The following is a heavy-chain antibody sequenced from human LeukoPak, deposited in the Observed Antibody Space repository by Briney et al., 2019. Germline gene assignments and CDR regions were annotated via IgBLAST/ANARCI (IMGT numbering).Heavy chain of an antibody. Sequence: GGSLRLSCVASGFTFSSYEMNWVRQAPGKGLEWVSYIGNSGRTIYYADSVKGRFTISRDNAKNSLYLQMNSLRAEDTAVYYCARGPGNSSSSGWGIGPRFDYWGQGTLVTVSS. J-gene: IGHJ4*02. CDR1: GFTFSSYE. CDR3: ARGPGNSSSSGWGIGPRFDY. V-gene: IGHV3-48*03. D-gene: IGHD6-6*01. CDR2: IGNSGRTI.